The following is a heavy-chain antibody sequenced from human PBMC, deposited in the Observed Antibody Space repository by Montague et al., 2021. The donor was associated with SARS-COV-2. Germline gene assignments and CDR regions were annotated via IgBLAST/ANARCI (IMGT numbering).Heavy chain of an antibody. CDR1: GDSVSSTTYY. J-gene: IGHJ4*02. V-gene: IGHV4-39*07. D-gene: IGHD3-16*01. CDR3: ARVGGGSTFYY. CDR2: VYYSGSS. Sequence: SETLSLTCTVSGDSVSSTTYYWAWIRQPPGKGLEYIGTVYYSGSSYYNPSLKSRVTMSVDTSKNQFSLKLDSVTAADTAVYYCARVGGGSTFYYWGQGILVTVSS.